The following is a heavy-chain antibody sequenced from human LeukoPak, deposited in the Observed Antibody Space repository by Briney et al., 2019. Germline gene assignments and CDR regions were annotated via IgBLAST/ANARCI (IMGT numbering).Heavy chain of an antibody. CDR2: INPSGGST. J-gene: IGHJ4*02. Sequence: GASVKVSCKASGGTFSSYAISWVRQAPGQGLEWMGIINPSGGSTSYAQKFQGRVTMTRDTSTSTVYMELSSLRSEDTAVYYCARDRHGYCSGGSCYFESYFDYWGQGTLVTVSS. CDR1: GGTFSSYA. CDR3: ARDRHGYCSGGSCYFESYFDY. V-gene: IGHV1-46*01. D-gene: IGHD2-15*01.